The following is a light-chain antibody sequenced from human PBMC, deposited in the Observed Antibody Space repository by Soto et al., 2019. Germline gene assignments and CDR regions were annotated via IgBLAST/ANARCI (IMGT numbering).Light chain of an antibody. CDR3: SSYAGSNNFVV. J-gene: IGLJ2*01. Sequence: QSALTQPPSASGSPGQSVTISCTGTSTDIGAYNYVSWYQHHPGKAPKLMIFDVTKRPAGVPDRFSGSKSGNTASLTVSGLQADDEAAYYCSSYAGSNNFVVFGGGTKLTVL. V-gene: IGLV2-8*01. CDR2: DVT. CDR1: STDIGAYNY.